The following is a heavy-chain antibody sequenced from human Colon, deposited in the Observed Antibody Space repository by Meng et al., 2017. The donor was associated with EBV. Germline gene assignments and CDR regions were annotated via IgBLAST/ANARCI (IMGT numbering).Heavy chain of an antibody. D-gene: IGHD3-10*01. Sequence: VQMQGAGTRLVKPSQTLSLTCTASGRSIRSACYYWSWIRQHPGKGLEWIGYIHSSGSTYYNPSLRSRLTISVDTSKNQFSLKLSSVTAADTAVYYCARASYGSGSPLGESWFDPWGQGTLVTVSS. J-gene: IGHJ5*02. CDR1: GRSIRSACYY. V-gene: IGHV4-31*03. CDR3: ARASYGSGSPLGESWFDP. CDR2: IHSSGST.